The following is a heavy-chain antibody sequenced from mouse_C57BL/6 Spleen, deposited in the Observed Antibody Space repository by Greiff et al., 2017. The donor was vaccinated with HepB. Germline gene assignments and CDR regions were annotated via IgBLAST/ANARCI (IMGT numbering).Heavy chain of an antibody. Sequence: EVKLVESGPGMVKPSQSLSLTCTVTGYSITSGYDWHWIRHFPGNKLEWMGYISYSGSTNYNPSLKSRISITQDTSKNHFFLKLNSVTTEDTATYYCARGGKSNYYAMDYWGQGTSVTVSS. V-gene: IGHV3-1*01. J-gene: IGHJ4*01. CDR2: ISYSGST. D-gene: IGHD1-3*01. CDR3: ARGGKSNYYAMDY. CDR1: GYSITSGYD.